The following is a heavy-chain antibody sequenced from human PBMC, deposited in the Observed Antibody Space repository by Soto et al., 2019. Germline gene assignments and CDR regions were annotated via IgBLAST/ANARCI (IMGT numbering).Heavy chain of an antibody. CDR2: IKSKTDGGTT. J-gene: IGHJ6*02. Sequence: LRLSCAASGFTFSNAWMSWVRQAPGKGLEWVGRIKSKTDGGTTDYAAPVKGRFTISRDDSKNTLYLQMNSLKTEDTAVYYCTTGTAWLADYYYGMDVWGQGTTVTVSS. CDR1: GFTFSNAW. V-gene: IGHV3-15*01. D-gene: IGHD2-21*01. CDR3: TTGTAWLADYYYGMDV.